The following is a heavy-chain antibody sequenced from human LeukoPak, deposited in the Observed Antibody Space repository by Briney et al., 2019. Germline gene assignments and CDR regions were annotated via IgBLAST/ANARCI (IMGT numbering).Heavy chain of an antibody. D-gene: IGHD1-26*01. V-gene: IGHV4-34*01. Sequence: AETLSLTCAVYGGSFSGYYWSWIRQPPGKGLEWIGEINHSGSTNYNPSLKSRITISVDTSKNQFSQKLSSVTAADTAVYYCARRGGSGRAFDYWGQGTLVTVST. CDR3: ARRGGSGRAFDY. CDR2: INHSGST. J-gene: IGHJ4*02. CDR1: GGSFSGYY.